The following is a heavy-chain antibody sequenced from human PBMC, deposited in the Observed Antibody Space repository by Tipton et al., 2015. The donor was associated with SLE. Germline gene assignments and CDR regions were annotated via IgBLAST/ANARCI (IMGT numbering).Heavy chain of an antibody. CDR3: ARGLGPGETTLFGEGWWYYYFDY. CDR2: IYYSGST. Sequence: TLSLTCTVSGGSISSGDYYWSWIRQPPGKGLEWIGYIYYSGSTYYNPSLKSRVTISVDTSKNQFSLKLSSVTAADTAVYYCARGLGPGETTLFGEGWWYYYFDYWGQGTLVTVSS. V-gene: IGHV4-30-4*01. J-gene: IGHJ4*02. D-gene: IGHD3-10*02. CDR1: GGSISSGDYY.